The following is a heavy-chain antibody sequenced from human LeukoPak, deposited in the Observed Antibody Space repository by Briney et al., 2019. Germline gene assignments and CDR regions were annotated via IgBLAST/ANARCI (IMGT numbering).Heavy chain of an antibody. V-gene: IGHV3-21*01. CDR3: ARDEIRVFNYGMDV. Sequence: GSLRLSCAASGFTFSGYSMNWVRQAPGEGLEWVSSISSSSSYIYYADSVKGRFTISRDNAKNSLYLQMNSLRAEDTAVYYCARDEIRVFNYGMDVWGQGTTVTVSS. CDR2: ISSSSSYI. J-gene: IGHJ6*02. D-gene: IGHD6-13*01. CDR1: GFTFSGYS.